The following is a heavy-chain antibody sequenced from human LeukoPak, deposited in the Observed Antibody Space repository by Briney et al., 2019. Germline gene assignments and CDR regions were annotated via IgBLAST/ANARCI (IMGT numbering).Heavy chain of an antibody. J-gene: IGHJ6*02. CDR2: ISSSSSTI. D-gene: IGHD6-6*01. V-gene: IGHV3-48*02. CDR1: GFTFNSYS. CDR3: ARADSTSLYYYYGMDV. Sequence: GGSLRLSCAASGFTFNSYSMNWVRQAPGKGLEWVSYISSSSSTIYYADSVKGRFTISRDNAKNSLYLQMNSLRDEDTAVYYCARADSTSLYYYYGMDVWGQGTTVTVSS.